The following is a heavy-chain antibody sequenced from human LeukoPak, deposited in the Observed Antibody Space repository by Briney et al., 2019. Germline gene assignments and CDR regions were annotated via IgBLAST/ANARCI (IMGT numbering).Heavy chain of an antibody. V-gene: IGHV3-7*05. J-gene: IGHJ4*02. CDR2: IKHDSSEK. D-gene: IGHD2-2*01. CDR1: GSILRNIS. CDR3: SKGRSKDY. Sequence: GGSLTPSWAAAGSILRNISMNSDRQAPGKGLEWVANIKHDSSEKYSVDSVKGRFTISRDNAKMRLYLQMNSLRAEDTDVYICSKGRSKDYWGQGTLVTVSS.